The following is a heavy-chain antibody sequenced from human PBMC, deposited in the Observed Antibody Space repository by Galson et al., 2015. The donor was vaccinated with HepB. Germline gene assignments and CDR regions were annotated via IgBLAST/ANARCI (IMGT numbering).Heavy chain of an antibody. J-gene: IGHJ4*02. CDR3: AKDIGPRGELWNDY. V-gene: IGHV3-9*01. Sequence: SLRLSCAASGFTFSSYGMHWVRQAPGKGLEWVAGISWNSGSIGYADSAKGRFTISRDNAKNSLYLQMNSLRAEDTALYYCAKDIGPRGELWNDYWGQGTLVTVSS. CDR2: ISWNSGSI. CDR1: GFTFSSYG. D-gene: IGHD3-16*01.